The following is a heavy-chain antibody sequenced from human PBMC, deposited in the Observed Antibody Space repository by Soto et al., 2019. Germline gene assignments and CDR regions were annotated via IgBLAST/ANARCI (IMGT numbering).Heavy chain of an antibody. V-gene: IGHV4-30-2*01. CDR2: IYHSEST. CDR3: ASGRRSYYYYGMDV. Sequence: QLQLQESGSGLVKPSQTLSLTCAVSGGSISSGGDSWSWIRQPPGKGLEWIGYIYHSESTYYNPSLQSRVTISVDRSKNQFSLKLSSVTAADTAVYYCASGRRSYYYYGMDVWGQGTTVTVSS. D-gene: IGHD2-15*01. CDR1: GGSISSGGDS. J-gene: IGHJ6*02.